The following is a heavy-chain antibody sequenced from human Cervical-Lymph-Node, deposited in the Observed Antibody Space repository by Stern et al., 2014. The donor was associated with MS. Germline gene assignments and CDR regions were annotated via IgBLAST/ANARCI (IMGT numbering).Heavy chain of an antibody. CDR3: ARAASTTSSYNF. Sequence: DQLVESGAEVKKPGSSVKVSCQASGGSFINNVISWVRQAPGQGLEWMGGTIPIFGTALYAQKFRGRVTITADASTRTAYMELSILRSYDTAVYFCARAASTTSSYNFWGPGTLVTVSS. D-gene: IGHD3-10*01. V-gene: IGHV1-69*01. J-gene: IGHJ4*02. CDR2: TIPIFGTA. CDR1: GGSFINNV.